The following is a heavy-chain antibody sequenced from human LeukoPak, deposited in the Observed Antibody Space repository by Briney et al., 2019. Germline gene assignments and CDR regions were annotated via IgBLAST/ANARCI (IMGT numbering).Heavy chain of an antibody. J-gene: IGHJ4*02. V-gene: IGHV1-2*02. D-gene: IGHD4-17*01. CDR2: INSPGGYT. CDR1: GYTFTGYY. CDR3: ARDTITVTTPYFDY. Sequence: GSVKVSCKASGYTFTGYYIDWVRQAPGQGLEWMGWINSPGGYTNYAHKFQGRPTMPRDTTTRTDYMELSSLRSDDTAFYYCARDTITVTTPYFDYWGQGTLVTVPS.